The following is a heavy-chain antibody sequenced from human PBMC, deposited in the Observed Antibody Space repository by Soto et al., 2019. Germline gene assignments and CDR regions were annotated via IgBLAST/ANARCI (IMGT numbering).Heavy chain of an antibody. CDR2: IYPGDSDT. CDR3: ARHDPQTVTTPLGFDP. Sequence: PGESLKISCKGSGYSFTSYWIGWVRQMPGKGLEWMGIIYPGDSDTRYSPSFQGQVTISADKSISTAYLQWSSLKASDTAMYYCARHDPQTVTTPLGFDPWGQGTLVTVSS. V-gene: IGHV5-51*01. D-gene: IGHD4-17*01. J-gene: IGHJ5*02. CDR1: GYSFTSYW.